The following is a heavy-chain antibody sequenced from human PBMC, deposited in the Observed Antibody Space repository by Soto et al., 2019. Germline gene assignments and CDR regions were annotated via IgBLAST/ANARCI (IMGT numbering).Heavy chain of an antibody. CDR1: GFTFSSYG. CDR3: AKVWMVRGVINSMDV. J-gene: IGHJ6*03. CDR2: ISYDGSNK. Sequence: QVQLVESGGGVVQPGRSLRLSCAASGFTFSSYGMHWVRQAPGKGLEWVAVISYDGSNKYYADSVKGRFTISRDNSKTTLYLQMNSLRAEDTAVYYCAKVWMVRGVINSMDVWGKGTTVTVSS. D-gene: IGHD3-10*01. V-gene: IGHV3-30*18.